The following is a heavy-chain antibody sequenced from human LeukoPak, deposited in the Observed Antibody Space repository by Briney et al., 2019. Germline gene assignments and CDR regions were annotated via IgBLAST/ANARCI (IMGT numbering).Heavy chain of an antibody. CDR2: INPNSGVT. V-gene: IGHV1-2*02. CDR1: GYTFTGYY. Sequence: ASVKVSCKASGYTFTGYYMHWVRQAPGQGFEWMGWINPNSGVTNYAQKFQGRVTMTRDMSISTAYMELSRLRSDDTAVYYCVPSGNLVYYFDYWGQGTLVTVSS. J-gene: IGHJ4*02. CDR3: VPSGNLVYYFDY. D-gene: IGHD1-14*01.